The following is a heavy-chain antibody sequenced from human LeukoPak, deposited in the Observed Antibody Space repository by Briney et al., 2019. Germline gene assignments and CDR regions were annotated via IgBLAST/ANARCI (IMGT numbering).Heavy chain of an antibody. CDR2: SSSSGSTI. V-gene: IGHV3-11*01. Sequence: GGSLRLSCAASGFTVSDYYMSWVRQAPGKGREWVSYSSSSGSTIYYAGSVKGPFTISRDNAKNSLYLPMSSLKTEDTALYHCAKDLGIALPGAPFETWGQGTLVTVSS. D-gene: IGHD3-10*01. J-gene: IGHJ5*02. CDR3: AKDLGIALPGAPFET. CDR1: GFTVSDYY.